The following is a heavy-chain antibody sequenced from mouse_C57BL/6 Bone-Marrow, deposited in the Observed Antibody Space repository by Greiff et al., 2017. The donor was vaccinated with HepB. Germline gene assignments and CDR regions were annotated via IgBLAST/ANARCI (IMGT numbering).Heavy chain of an antibody. J-gene: IGHJ2*01. D-gene: IGHD4-1*01. CDR1: GYTFTSYW. Sequence: QVHVKQPGAELVKPGASVKLSCKASGYTFTSYWMHWVKQRPGQGLEWIGMIHPNSGSTNYNEKFKSKATLTVDKSSSTAYMQLSSLTSEDSAVYYCARSKLTGYFDYWGQGTTLTVSS. V-gene: IGHV1-64*01. CDR3: ARSKLTGYFDY. CDR2: IHPNSGST.